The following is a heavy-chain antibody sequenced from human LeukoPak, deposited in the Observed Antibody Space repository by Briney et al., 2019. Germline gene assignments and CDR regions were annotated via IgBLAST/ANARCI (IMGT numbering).Heavy chain of an antibody. J-gene: IGHJ4*02. V-gene: IGHV3-23*01. D-gene: IGHD3-22*01. CDR3: ARDSDYYDSSGPFDY. CDR1: AFTFSSYA. CDR2: ISGSGGNT. Sequence: PGGSLRLSCAASAFTFSSYAMSWVRQAPGKGLEWVSSISGSGGNTYYTDSVKGRFTISRDNSKNTLYLQMNSLRAEDTAVYYCARDSDYYDSSGPFDYWGQGTLVAVSS.